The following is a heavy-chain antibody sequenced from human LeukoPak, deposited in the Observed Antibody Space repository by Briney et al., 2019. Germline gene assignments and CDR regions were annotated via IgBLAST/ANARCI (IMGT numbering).Heavy chain of an antibody. CDR2: ISGSDGST. D-gene: IGHD6-13*01. J-gene: IGHJ4*02. V-gene: IGHV3-23*01. Sequence: PGGSLRLSCAASGFTFSSYAMSWVRQAPGKGLEWVSSISGSDGSTYYGDSVKGRFTISRDNSKSTLYLQMNSLRAEDTAVYYCAKVPYGSSWYSGTRNFDSWGQGTLITVSS. CDR3: AKVPYGSSWYSGTRNFDS. CDR1: GFTFSSYA.